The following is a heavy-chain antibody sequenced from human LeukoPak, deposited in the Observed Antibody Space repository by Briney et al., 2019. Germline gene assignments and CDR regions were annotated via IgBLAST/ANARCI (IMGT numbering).Heavy chain of an antibody. V-gene: IGHV3-7*01. CDR2: IKQDGSEK. J-gene: IGHJ4*02. D-gene: IGHD3-22*01. CDR1: GFTFSGYW. CDR3: VRDLYRIVVVPYYFDY. Sequence: GGSLRLSCAASGFTFSGYWMSWVRQAPGKGLEWVANIKQDGSEKYYVDSVKGRFTISRDNAKNSLYLQMNSLRAEDTAVYYCVRDLYRIVVVPYYFDYWGQGTLVTVSS.